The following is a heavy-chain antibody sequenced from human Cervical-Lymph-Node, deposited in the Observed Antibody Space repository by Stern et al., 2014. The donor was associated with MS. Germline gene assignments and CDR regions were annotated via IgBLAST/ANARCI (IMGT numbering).Heavy chain of an antibody. D-gene: IGHD6-19*01. V-gene: IGHV5-51*03. CDR3: ARLPDSGGWYGIWYFDL. Sequence: VQLGESGAEVKKPGESLKISCKGSGYTFTRDWIGWVRQTPGQGLEWMGIISLGDSKTRYSPSFQGQVTISADKSISTPYLQWSSLKASDTAMYYCARLPDSGGWYGIWYFDLWGRGTLVTVSS. CDR1: GYTFTRDW. J-gene: IGHJ2*01. CDR2: ISLGDSKT.